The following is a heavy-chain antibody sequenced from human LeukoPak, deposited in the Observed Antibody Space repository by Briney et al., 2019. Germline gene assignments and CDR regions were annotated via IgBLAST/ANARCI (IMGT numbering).Heavy chain of an antibody. CDR3: ARENIVVVPAARPSYYGMDV. CDR1: GFTFSDYY. CDR2: ISSSGSTI. V-gene: IGHV3-11*01. Sequence: PGGSLRLSCAASGFTFSDYYMSWIRQAPGEGPEWVSYISSSGSTIYYADSVKGRFTISRDNAKNSLYLQMNSLRAEDTAVYYCARENIVVVPAARPSYYGMDVWGQGTTVTVSS. D-gene: IGHD2-2*02. J-gene: IGHJ6*02.